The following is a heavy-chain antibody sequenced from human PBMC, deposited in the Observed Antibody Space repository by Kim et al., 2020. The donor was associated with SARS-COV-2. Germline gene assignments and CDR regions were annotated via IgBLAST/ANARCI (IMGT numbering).Heavy chain of an antibody. Sequence: SETLSLTCAVSGGSISSSNWWSWVRQPPGKGLEWIGEIYHSGSTNYDPSLKSRVTISVDKSKNHFSLQLSSVTAADTAVYYCARLVYAVVVTAQEGWFDSWGQGSLVTVSS. D-gene: IGHD2-21*02. CDR1: GGSISSSNW. CDR2: IYHSGST. CDR3: ARLVYAVVVTAQEGWFDS. J-gene: IGHJ5*01. V-gene: IGHV4-4*02.